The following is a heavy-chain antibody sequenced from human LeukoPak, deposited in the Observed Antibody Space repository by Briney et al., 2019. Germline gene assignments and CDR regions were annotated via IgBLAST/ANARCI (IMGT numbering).Heavy chain of an antibody. CDR1: GGSISSYY. V-gene: IGHV4-59*01. CDR2: IYYSGST. Sequence: SETLSLTCTVSGGSISSYYWSWIRQPPGKGQEWIGYIYYSGSTNYNPSLKSRVTISVDTSKNQFSLKLSSVTAADTAVYYCASHSAGSDFWSGYRFDYWGQGTLVTVSS. CDR3: ASHSAGSDFWSGYRFDY. D-gene: IGHD3-3*01. J-gene: IGHJ4*02.